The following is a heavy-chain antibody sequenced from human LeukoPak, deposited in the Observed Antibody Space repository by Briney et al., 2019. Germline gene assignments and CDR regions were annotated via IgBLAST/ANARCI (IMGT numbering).Heavy chain of an antibody. D-gene: IGHD1-26*01. Sequence: GASVKVSCKASGGTFSSYAISWVRQAPGQGLEWMGGIIPIFGTANYAQKFQGRVTITTDESTSTAYMELRSLRSDDTAVYYCARGGIGVGATQDYWGQGTLVTVSS. CDR3: ARGGIGVGATQDY. J-gene: IGHJ4*02. V-gene: IGHV1-69*05. CDR2: IIPIFGTA. CDR1: GGTFSSYA.